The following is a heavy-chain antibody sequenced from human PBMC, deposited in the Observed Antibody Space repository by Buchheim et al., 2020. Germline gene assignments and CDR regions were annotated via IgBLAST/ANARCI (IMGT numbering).Heavy chain of an antibody. CDR3: ARDHLGNYYDSSGYKGSFDY. D-gene: IGHD3-22*01. J-gene: IGHJ4*02. CDR2: ISYDGSNK. Sequence: QVQLVESGGGVVQPGRSLRLSCAASGFTFSSYAMHWVRQAPGKGLEWVAVISYDGSNKYYADSVKGRFTIPRDNSKTPLYLQMNSLRAEDTAVYYCARDHLGNYYDSSGYKGSFDYWGQGTL. V-gene: IGHV3-30-3*01. CDR1: GFTFSSYA.